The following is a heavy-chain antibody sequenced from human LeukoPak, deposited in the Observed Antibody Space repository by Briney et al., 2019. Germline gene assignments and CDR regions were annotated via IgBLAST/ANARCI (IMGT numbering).Heavy chain of an antibody. CDR3: ARESSAIARSFDY. CDR2: IIPIFGTA. CDR1: GGTFSSYA. J-gene: IGHJ4*01. Sequence: SVKVSCKASGGTFSSYAISWVRQAPGQGLEWMGGIIPIFGTANYAQKFQGRVTITADESTSTAYMELSSLRSEDTAVYYCARESSAIARSFDYWGQEPWSPSPQ. V-gene: IGHV1-69*13. D-gene: IGHD1-26*01.